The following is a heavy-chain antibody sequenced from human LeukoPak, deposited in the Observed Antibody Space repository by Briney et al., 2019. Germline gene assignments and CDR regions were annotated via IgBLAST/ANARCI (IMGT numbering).Heavy chain of an antibody. V-gene: IGHV3-23*01. D-gene: IGHD3-10*01. CDR2: ISDSAGST. J-gene: IGHJ4*02. CDR1: GFTFGSYE. Sequence: GGSLRLSCAASGFTFGSYEMNWVRQAPGKGLEWVSSISDSAGSTFYADSVKGRFTISRDNSKNTLYLQMNSLRAEDTAVYSCAKDQHMVRGLIPDYWGQGTLVTVSS. CDR3: AKDQHMVRGLIPDY.